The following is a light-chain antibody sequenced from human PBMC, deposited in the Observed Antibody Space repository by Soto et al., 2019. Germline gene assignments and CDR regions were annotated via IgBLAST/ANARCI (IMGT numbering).Light chain of an antibody. CDR3: YSNTSSSTLLYV. V-gene: IGLV2-14*01. CDR1: SSDVGGYNY. Sequence: QSALTQPASVSGSPGQSITISCTGTSSDVGGYNYVSWYQQHPGKAPKLMIFDVSNRPSGVSNRFSGSKSGNTASLTISGLEAEDEADYDYYSNTSSSTLLYVFGSGTKLTVL. J-gene: IGLJ1*01. CDR2: DVS.